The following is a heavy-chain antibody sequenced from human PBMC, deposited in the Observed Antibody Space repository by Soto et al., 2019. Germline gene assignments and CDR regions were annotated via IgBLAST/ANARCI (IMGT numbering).Heavy chain of an antibody. J-gene: IGHJ3*02. CDR3: ARYLGYYGDYDSAFDI. Sequence: EVQLVESGGGLVQPGGSLRLSCAASGFTVSSNYMSWVRKAPGKGLEWVSVIYSGGSTYYADSVKGRFTISRDNSKNTLYLQMNSLRAEDTSVYYCARYLGYYGDYDSAFDIWGQGTMVTVSS. V-gene: IGHV3-66*01. CDR1: GFTVSSNY. CDR2: IYSGGST. D-gene: IGHD4-17*01.